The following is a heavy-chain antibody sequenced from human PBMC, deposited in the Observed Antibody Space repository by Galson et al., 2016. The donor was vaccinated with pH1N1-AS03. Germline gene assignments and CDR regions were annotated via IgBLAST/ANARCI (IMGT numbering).Heavy chain of an antibody. CDR3: ARSVLGETDD. CDR1: GYTFTTYD. D-gene: IGHD3-16*01. CDR2: MTPNNGNT. Sequence: SVKVSCKASGYTFTTYDINWVRQAAGQGLEWMGWMTPNNGNTGYAQRFQGRVTMTRNTSISTAYMELSGLKSEDTSVYYCARSVLGETDDWGQGTLVIVSS. J-gene: IGHJ4*02. V-gene: IGHV1-8*01.